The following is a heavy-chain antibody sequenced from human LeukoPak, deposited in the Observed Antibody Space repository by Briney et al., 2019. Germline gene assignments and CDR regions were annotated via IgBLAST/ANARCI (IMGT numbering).Heavy chain of an antibody. CDR3: ARDRVVAATERSPFDY. J-gene: IGHJ4*02. Sequence: NTGGSLRLSCAASQFSFSSSAMHWVRQAPGKGLEWVSSISSSSSYIYYADSVKGRFTISRDNAKNSLYLQMNSLRAEDTAVYYCARDRVVAATERSPFDYWGQGTLVTVSS. V-gene: IGHV3-21*01. CDR2: ISSSSSYI. CDR1: QFSFSSSA. D-gene: IGHD2-15*01.